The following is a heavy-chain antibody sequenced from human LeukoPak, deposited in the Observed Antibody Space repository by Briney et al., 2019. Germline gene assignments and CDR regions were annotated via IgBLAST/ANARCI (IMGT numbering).Heavy chain of an antibody. CDR1: GYSISSGYY. CDR3: ARPPQPRGSSDAFDI. CDR2: IYHSGST. Sequence: SETLSLTCTVSGYSISSGYYWGWIRQPPGKGLEWIGSIYHSGSTYYNPSLKSRVTISVDTSKNQFSLKLSSVTAADTAVYYCARPPQPRGSSDAFDIWGQGTRVTVSS. V-gene: IGHV4-38-2*02. J-gene: IGHJ3*02. D-gene: IGHD1-26*01.